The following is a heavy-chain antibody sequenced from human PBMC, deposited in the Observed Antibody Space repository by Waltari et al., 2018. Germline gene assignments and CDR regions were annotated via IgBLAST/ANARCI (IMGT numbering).Heavy chain of an antibody. V-gene: IGHV4-4*07. J-gene: IGHJ5*02. CDR1: GGSISSYY. CDR3: ARDGALYSSSSGGTSWFDP. D-gene: IGHD6-6*01. Sequence: QVQLQESGPGLVKPSETLSLTCTVSGGSISSYYWSWIRQPAGKGLEWIGRIYTSGSTNCHPSLMSGVTMAVDTSKNQFSLRLSSVTAADTAVYYGARDGALYSSSSGGTSWFDPWGQGTLVTVSS. CDR2: IYTSGST.